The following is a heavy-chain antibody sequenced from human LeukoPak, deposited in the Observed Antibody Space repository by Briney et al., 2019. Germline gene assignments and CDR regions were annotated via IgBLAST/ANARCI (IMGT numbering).Heavy chain of an antibody. CDR3: ASLYSSGWYSDY. CDR2: ISAYNGNT. Sequence: ASVKVSCKASGYTFTSYGISWVRQALGQGLEWMGWISAYNGNTNYAQKLQGRVTMTTDTSTSTAYMELRSLRSDDTAVYYCASLYSSGWYSDYWGQGTLVTVSS. CDR1: GYTFTSYG. J-gene: IGHJ4*02. D-gene: IGHD6-19*01. V-gene: IGHV1-18*04.